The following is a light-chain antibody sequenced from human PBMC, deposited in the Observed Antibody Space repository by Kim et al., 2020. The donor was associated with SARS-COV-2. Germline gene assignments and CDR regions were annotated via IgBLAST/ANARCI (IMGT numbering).Light chain of an antibody. V-gene: IGKV1-16*01. CDR2: AAS. CDR3: QQYYSYPYT. CDR1: KDISSY. J-gene: IGKJ2*01. Sequence: AALGDRVPFTCRASKDISSYLAWFQQRPGKAPKSLIGAASSLQSGVPSRFSGRGSGTVFTLTISSLQPEDFATYHCQQYYSYPYTFGQGTKLEI.